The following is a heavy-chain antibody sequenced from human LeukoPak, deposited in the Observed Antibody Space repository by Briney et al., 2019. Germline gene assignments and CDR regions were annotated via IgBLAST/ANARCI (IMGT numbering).Heavy chain of an antibody. Sequence: ASVKVSCKASGGSFSNYAISWVRQAPGQGLEWMGGIIPIFGTANYAQKFQGRVTITADKSTSTAYMELSSLRSEDTAVYYCARDLYYDILTGYYSHWFDPWGQGTLVTVSS. CDR3: ARDLYYDILTGYYSHWFDP. CDR1: GGSFSNYA. J-gene: IGHJ5*02. D-gene: IGHD3-9*01. V-gene: IGHV1-69*06. CDR2: IIPIFGTA.